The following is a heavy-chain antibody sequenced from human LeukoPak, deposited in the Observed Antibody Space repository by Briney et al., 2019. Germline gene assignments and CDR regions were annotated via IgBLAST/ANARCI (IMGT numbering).Heavy chain of an antibody. D-gene: IGHD1-7*01. J-gene: IGHJ6*03. Sequence: GGSLRLSCAASGFTFSSYAMSWVRQAPGKGLEWVSAISGSGGSTYYADSVEGRFTISRDNSKSTLYLQMNSLSAEDTAVYYCARGWNYGAYYYYYYMDVWGKGTTVTVSS. V-gene: IGHV3-23*01. CDR1: GFTFSSYA. CDR2: ISGSGGST. CDR3: ARGWNYGAYYYYYYMDV.